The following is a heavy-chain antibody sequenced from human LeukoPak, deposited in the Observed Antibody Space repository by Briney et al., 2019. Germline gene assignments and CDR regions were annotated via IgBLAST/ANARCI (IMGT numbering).Heavy chain of an antibody. CDR2: ISGSGGST. J-gene: IGHJ3*02. CDR3: AKDIFGQIDDLDI. V-gene: IGHV3-23*01. CDR1: GFTFSSYA. D-gene: IGHD3-3*01. Sequence: GGSLRLSCAASGFTFSSYAMSLVRQAPGEGLEWVSAISGSGGSTYYADSVKGRFTISRDNSKTTLYLQMNSLSAEATAVYYCAKDIFGQIDDLDIWGQGTMVTVSS.